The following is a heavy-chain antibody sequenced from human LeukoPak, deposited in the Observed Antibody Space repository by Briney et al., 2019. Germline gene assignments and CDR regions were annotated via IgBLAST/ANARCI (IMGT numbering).Heavy chain of an antibody. V-gene: IGHV1-46*01. D-gene: IGHD3-3*01. J-gene: IGHJ6*03. CDR1: GYTFTMYY. CDR3: AREQRGGLNGNLGGLFASYYTYYYMDV. Sequence: GASVKVSCKASGYTFTMYYIHWVRQAPGQGLEWMGMINPSDGATAYAQRFQGRVTMTRDMSTTPVYMDQGSLRSEETAVYFCAREQRGGLNGNLGGLFASYYTYYYMDVWGRGTTVTVSS. CDR2: INPSDGAT.